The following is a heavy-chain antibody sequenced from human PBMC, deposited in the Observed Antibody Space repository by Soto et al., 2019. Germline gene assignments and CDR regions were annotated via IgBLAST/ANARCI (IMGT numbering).Heavy chain of an antibody. CDR3: ARDRYYGSGTYYNFYSGMDV. V-gene: IGHV4-30-4*01. D-gene: IGHD3-10*01. CDR1: GGSINSGDYY. CDR2: IFHSGST. Sequence: PSETLSLTCTVSGGSINSGDYYWTWVRHPPGKGLEWIGNIFHSGSTYYTPSLQSRVTISLDTSKNHFSLKLSSVTPADTAVYYCARDRYYGSGTYYNFYSGMDVWGQGTLVTAP. J-gene: IGHJ6*02.